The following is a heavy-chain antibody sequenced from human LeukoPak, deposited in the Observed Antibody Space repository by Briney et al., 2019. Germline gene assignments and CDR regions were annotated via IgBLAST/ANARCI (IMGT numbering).Heavy chain of an antibody. CDR2: ISGSGGST. V-gene: IGHV3-23*01. Sequence: GGSLRLSCAASGFTFSSYAMSSVRQAPRKGLEWVSAISGSGGSTYYADSVKGRFTISRDNSKNTQYMQKKSPTHEDAPVYYCAKGGWIAAAGGYFDYWGQGTLVTVSS. CDR1: GFTFSSYA. J-gene: IGHJ4*02. D-gene: IGHD6-13*01. CDR3: AKGGWIAAAGGYFDY.